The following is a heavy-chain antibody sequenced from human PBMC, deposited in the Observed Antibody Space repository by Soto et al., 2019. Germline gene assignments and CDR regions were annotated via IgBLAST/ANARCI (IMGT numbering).Heavy chain of an antibody. CDR1: GYSFTSQW. Sequence: PGESLKISCKGSGYSFTSQWIGWVRQMPGKGLEWMGIIYPGDSDTRYSPSFQGQVTISADKSISTAYLQWSSLKASDTAIYYCARQVTTPYWYFDLWGRGTLVTVSS. D-gene: IGHD2-21*02. V-gene: IGHV5-51*01. J-gene: IGHJ2*01. CDR2: IYPGDSDT. CDR3: ARQVTTPYWYFDL.